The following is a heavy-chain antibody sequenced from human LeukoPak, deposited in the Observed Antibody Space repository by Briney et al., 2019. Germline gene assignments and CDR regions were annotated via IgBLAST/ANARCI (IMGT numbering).Heavy chain of an antibody. CDR1: GLTFGGFE. CDR2: TRDDGTLK. J-gene: IGHJ4*02. D-gene: IGHD5-24*01. Sequence: EPGGSLRLSCVGSGLTFGGFEMNWVRQAPGKGLEWVSYTRDDGTLKTYADSVKGRVTISRDNAKNSLYLQMNSLRAEDTAIYYCARRFRDWGQGTLVTVSS. V-gene: IGHV3-48*03. CDR3: ARRFRD.